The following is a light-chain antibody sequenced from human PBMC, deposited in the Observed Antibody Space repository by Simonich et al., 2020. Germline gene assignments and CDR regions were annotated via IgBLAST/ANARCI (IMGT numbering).Light chain of an antibody. CDR1: KLGDKY. Sequence: SYELTQPPSVSVSPGQTASITCSGDKLGDKYACWYQQKPGQSPVLVIYQDSKRPSGIPGRFSGSNSGNTATLTISGTQAEDEADYYCCSYAGSYTWVFGGGTKLTVL. V-gene: IGLV3-1*01. CDR3: CSYAGSYTWV. J-gene: IGLJ3*02. CDR2: QDS.